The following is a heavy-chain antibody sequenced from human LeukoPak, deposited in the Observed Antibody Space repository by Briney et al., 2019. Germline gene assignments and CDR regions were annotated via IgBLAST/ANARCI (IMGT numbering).Heavy chain of an antibody. J-gene: IGHJ4*02. Sequence: PGGSLRLSCTASGFTFSSYGMSWVRQAPGKGLEWVANIKQDGSEKYYVDSVKGRFTISRDNAKNSLYLQMNSLRAEDTAVYYCARGSHYYDSSGYYAAGYWGQGTLVTVSS. V-gene: IGHV3-7*04. CDR3: ARGSHYYDSSGYYAAGY. CDR2: IKQDGSEK. CDR1: GFTFSSYG. D-gene: IGHD3-22*01.